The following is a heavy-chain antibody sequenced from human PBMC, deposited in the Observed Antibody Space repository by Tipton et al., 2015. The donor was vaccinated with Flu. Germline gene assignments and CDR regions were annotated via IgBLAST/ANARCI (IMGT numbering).Heavy chain of an antibody. Sequence: QLVQSGAEVKKPGESLRISCRGSEYSFSDYWIGWVRQMPGKGLEWMGIIYPGDSDTRYSPSFQGQVTISADKSISTAYLQWSSLKASDTAMYYCARHGETGYDPRRGMDVWGQGTTVTVSS. CDR3: ARHGETGYDPRRGMDV. V-gene: IGHV5-51*01. CDR2: IYPGDSDT. CDR1: EYSFSDYW. D-gene: IGHD5-12*01. J-gene: IGHJ6*02.